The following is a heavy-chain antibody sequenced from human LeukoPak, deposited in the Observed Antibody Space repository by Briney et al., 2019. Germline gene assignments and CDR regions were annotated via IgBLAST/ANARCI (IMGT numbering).Heavy chain of an antibody. Sequence: SETLSLACTVSGGSISSAYWSWLRQPPGKGLEWIWYIYYTGSTNYNPSLNNRVTISVDTSRNQFSLKMTSVTAADTAVYYFARGAGWYQFWGQGTLVTVSS. CDR1: GGSISSAY. CDR3: ARGAGWYQF. D-gene: IGHD6-19*01. CDR2: IYYTGST. J-gene: IGHJ4*02. V-gene: IGHV4-59*01.